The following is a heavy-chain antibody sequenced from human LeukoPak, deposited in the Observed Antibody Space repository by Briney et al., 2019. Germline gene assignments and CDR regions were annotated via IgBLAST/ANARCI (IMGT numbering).Heavy chain of an antibody. D-gene: IGHD3-3*01. Sequence: KPSETLSLTCTVSGYSISSGYYWGWIRPPPGKGLEWIGNIYHSGSTYYKPSLKSRVTISVDTSKNQFSLKLSSVTAADTAVYYCARSPGDFWSGYLNWLDPWGQGTMVTVSS. CDR3: ARSPGDFWSGYLNWLDP. J-gene: IGHJ5*02. V-gene: IGHV4-38-2*02. CDR1: GYSISSGYY. CDR2: IYHSGST.